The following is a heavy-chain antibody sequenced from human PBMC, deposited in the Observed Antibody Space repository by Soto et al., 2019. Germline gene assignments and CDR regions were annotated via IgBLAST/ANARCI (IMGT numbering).Heavy chain of an antibody. D-gene: IGHD3-3*01. Sequence: QVQLQESGPGLVKPSQTLSLTCTVSGGSISSGGYYWSWIRQHPGKGLEWIGYIYYRGSTYYNPSLKSRVTLSVDTSKTQFSRKLSSATAADTAVYYCARPITIFGVVITQNWFDPWGQGTLVTVSS. CDR3: ARPITIFGVVITQNWFDP. CDR1: GGSISSGGYY. V-gene: IGHV4-31*03. CDR2: IYYRGST. J-gene: IGHJ5*02.